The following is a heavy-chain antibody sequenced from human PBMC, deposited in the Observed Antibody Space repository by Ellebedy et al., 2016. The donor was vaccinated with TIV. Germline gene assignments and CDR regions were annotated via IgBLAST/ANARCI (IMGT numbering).Heavy chain of an antibody. J-gene: IGHJ4*02. Sequence: GESLKISCAASESTFRRYWMSWVRQAPGKGLEWVANIKQDGSEKHYVDSVKGRFTISRDNAKNSLYLHMNSLRVEDTAVNYCVTTPNPFDSWGQGTLVTVSS. CDR2: IKQDGSEK. CDR3: VTTPNPFDS. V-gene: IGHV3-7*01. CDR1: ESTFRRYW. D-gene: IGHD2-15*01.